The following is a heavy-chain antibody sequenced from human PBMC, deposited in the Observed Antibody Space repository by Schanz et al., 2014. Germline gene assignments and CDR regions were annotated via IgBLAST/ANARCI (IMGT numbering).Heavy chain of an antibody. Sequence: TWVRQAPGKGLEWVSIIYTDGSTYYADSVRDRFTISRDNSKNMLYLQINNLRAEDTAVYYCARGTDTAMEHRPFDYWGQGTLVTVSS. V-gene: IGHV3-66*01. CDR3: ARGTDTAMEHRPFDY. J-gene: IGHJ4*02. D-gene: IGHD5-18*01. CDR2: IYTDGST.